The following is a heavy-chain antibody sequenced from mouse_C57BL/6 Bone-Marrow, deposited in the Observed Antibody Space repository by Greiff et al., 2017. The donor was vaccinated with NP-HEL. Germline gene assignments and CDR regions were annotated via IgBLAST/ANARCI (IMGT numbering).Heavy chain of an antibody. D-gene: IGHD2-4*01. Sequence: EVMLVESGPELVKPGASVKIPCKASGYTFTDYNMDWVKQSHGKSLEWIGDINPNNGGTIYNQKFKGKATLTVDKSSSTAYMELRSLTSEDTAVYYCARFGGLRAFDYWGQGTTLTVSS. CDR2: INPNNGGT. J-gene: IGHJ2*01. V-gene: IGHV1-18*01. CDR3: ARFGGLRAFDY. CDR1: GYTFTDYN.